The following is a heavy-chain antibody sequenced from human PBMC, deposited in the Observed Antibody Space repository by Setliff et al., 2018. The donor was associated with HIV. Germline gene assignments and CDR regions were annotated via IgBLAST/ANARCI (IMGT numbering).Heavy chain of an antibody. D-gene: IGHD3-22*01. V-gene: IGHV4-38-2*02. CDR1: GQFISDGYY. CDR3: ARHSGSGYYLIDP. CDR2: VYHSGKT. Sequence: PSETLSLTCTVSGQFISDGYYWGWIRQPPGKGLEWIGSVYHSGKTYYNPSLRSRVTLSLDTSKNHISLHLSSVTAADTAVYYCARHSGSGYYLIDPWGQGTLVTVSS. J-gene: IGHJ5*02.